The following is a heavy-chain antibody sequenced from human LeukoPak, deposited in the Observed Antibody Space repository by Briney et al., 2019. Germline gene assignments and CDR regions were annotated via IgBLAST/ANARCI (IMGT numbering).Heavy chain of an antibody. D-gene: IGHD6-19*01. J-gene: IGHJ4*02. V-gene: IGHV3-23*01. CDR2: ISSGGNT. CDR1: GFTFSAYA. Sequence: GGSLRLSCAASGFTFSAYAMSWVRHTPGKGLEWVSGISSGGNTQYTDSVKGRFTVSRDNSKNTLHLQMDSLRAEDTAIYYCTKDRRQWVVPYFDSWGQGTVVTVSS. CDR3: TKDRRQWVVPYFDS.